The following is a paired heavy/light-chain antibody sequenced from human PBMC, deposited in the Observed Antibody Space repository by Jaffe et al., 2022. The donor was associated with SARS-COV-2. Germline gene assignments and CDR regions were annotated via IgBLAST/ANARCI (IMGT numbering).Heavy chain of an antibody. CDR2: IYWDDDK. Sequence: QITLKESGPTLVKPTQTLTLTCTFSGFSLSTSGVGVGWIRQPPGKALEWLALIYWDDDKRYSPSLKSRLTITKDTSKNQVVLTMTNMDPVDTATYYCAHEYYYGSGSYYTDDAFDIWGQGTMVTVSS. J-gene: IGHJ3*02. CDR1: GFSLSTSGVG. V-gene: IGHV2-5*02. D-gene: IGHD3-10*01. CDR3: AHEYYYGSGSYYTDDAFDI.
Light chain of an antibody. CDR1: SSNIGSNT. CDR3: AAWDDSLNGHVV. V-gene: IGLV1-44*01. J-gene: IGLJ2*01. CDR2: SNN. Sequence: QSVLTQPPSASGTPGQRVTISCSGSSSNIGSNTVNWYQQLPGTAPKLLIYSNNQRPSGVPDRFSGSKSGTSASLAISGLQSEDEADYYCAAWDDSLNGHVVFGGGTKLTVL.